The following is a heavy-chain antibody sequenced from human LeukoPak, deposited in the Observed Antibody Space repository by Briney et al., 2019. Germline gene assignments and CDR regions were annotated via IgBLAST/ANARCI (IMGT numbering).Heavy chain of an antibody. V-gene: IGHV3-11*01. CDR3: ANGKYQLPLGL. Sequence: GGSLRLSCAASGFTFSDYYMSWIRQAPGKGLEWVSYISSSGSTIYYAHSVKGRFTISSDNAKNSLYLQMNSLRAEDTAVYYCANGKYQLPLGLWGQGTLVTVSS. CDR1: GFTFSDYY. D-gene: IGHD2-2*01. CDR2: ISSSGSTI. J-gene: IGHJ4*02.